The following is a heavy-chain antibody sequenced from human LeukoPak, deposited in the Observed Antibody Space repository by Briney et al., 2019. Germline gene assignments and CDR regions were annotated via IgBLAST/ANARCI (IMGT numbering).Heavy chain of an antibody. CDR2: INPNSGGT. CDR3: ARRYYDFWSGTYYFDY. J-gene: IGHJ4*02. Sequence: ASVKVSCKASGYTFTGYYMHWVRQAPGQGLEWMGWINPNSGGTNYAQKFQGRVTITRNTSISTAYMELSSLRSEDTAVYYCARRYYDFWSGTYYFDYWGQGTLVTVSS. D-gene: IGHD3-3*01. CDR1: GYTFTGYY. V-gene: IGHV1-2*02.